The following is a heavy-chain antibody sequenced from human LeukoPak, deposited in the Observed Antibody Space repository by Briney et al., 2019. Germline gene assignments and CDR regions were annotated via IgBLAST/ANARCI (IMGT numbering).Heavy chain of an antibody. V-gene: IGHV3-13*01. Sequence: RGSLRLSCAASGFTFSSYDMHWVRQATGKGLEWVSAIGTAGDTYYPGSVKGRFTISRENAKNSLYLQMNSLRAGDTAVYYCARDRTGDLGYGMDVWGQGTTVTVSS. CDR1: GFTFSSYD. J-gene: IGHJ6*02. CDR3: ARDRTGDLGYGMDV. D-gene: IGHD7-27*01. CDR2: IGTAGDT.